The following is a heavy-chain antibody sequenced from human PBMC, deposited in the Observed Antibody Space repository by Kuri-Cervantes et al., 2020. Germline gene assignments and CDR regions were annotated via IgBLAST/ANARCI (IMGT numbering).Heavy chain of an antibody. CDR3: ARHSSRWGMDV. CDR1: GFTFSSYG. V-gene: IGHV3-33*08. J-gene: IGHJ6*02. CDR2: IWYDGSNE. Sequence: GESLKISCAASGFTFSSYGMHWVRQAPGKGLEWVAVIWYDGSNEYYADSVKGRFTISRDNSKNTLYLQMNSLRAEDTAVYYCARHSSRWGMDVWGQGTTVTVSS. D-gene: IGHD6-13*01.